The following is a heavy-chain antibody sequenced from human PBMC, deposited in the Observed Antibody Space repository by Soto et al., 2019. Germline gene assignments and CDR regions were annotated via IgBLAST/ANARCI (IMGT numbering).Heavy chain of an antibody. D-gene: IGHD3-22*01. V-gene: IGHV4-59*01. CDR1: GDSIRGDY. CDR3: ARGSYYYDSSGYYHY. CDR2: ISYSGTT. J-gene: IGHJ4*02. Sequence: SETLSLTCTASGDSIRGDYWSWLLQPPGKRLEWIAYISYSGTTNYNPSLKSRVTISLDTSKNQFSLNLSSVTAADTAVYYCARGSYYYDSSGYYHYWGQGTLVTVS.